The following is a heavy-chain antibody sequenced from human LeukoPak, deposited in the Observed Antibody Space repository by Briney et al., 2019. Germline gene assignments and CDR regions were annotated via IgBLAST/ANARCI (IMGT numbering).Heavy chain of an antibody. D-gene: IGHD1-14*01. CDR2: INHSGST. Sequence: SETLSLTCAVYGGSFSGYYWSWIRQPPGKGLEWIGEINHSGSTNYNPSLKSRVTISVDTSKNQFSLKLSSVTTADTAVYYCASGGLPGAVWGQGTTVTVSS. CDR3: ASGGLPGAV. CDR1: GGSFSGYY. J-gene: IGHJ6*02. V-gene: IGHV4-34*01.